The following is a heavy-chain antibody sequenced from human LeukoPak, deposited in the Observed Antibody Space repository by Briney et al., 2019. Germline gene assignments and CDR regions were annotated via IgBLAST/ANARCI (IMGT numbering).Heavy chain of an antibody. CDR3: AKDWMVRGNYDDY. Sequence: GGSLRLSCAASGFTFGSYAMSWVRQAPGKGLEWVSSISGSSDNIYYADSVKGRFTISRDNSKNTLYLQMNSLGAEDTAVYYCAKDWMVRGNYDDYWGQGTLVTVSS. CDR1: GFTFGSYA. D-gene: IGHD3-10*01. J-gene: IGHJ4*02. CDR2: ISGSSDNI. V-gene: IGHV3-23*01.